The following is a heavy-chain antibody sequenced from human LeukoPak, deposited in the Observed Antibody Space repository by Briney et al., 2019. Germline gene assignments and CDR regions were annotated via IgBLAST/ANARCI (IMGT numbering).Heavy chain of an antibody. CDR1: GFTFSSYW. CDR3: ARATRIYSSGWYYSFDY. D-gene: IGHD6-19*01. J-gene: IGHJ4*02. V-gene: IGHV3-74*01. CDR2: INSDGSNT. Sequence: GGSLRLACAPSGFTFSSYWMHWVRHAPGKGLVWVSRINSDGSNTTYADSVKGRFSISRDNAKNTLYLHMNSLRAEDTAVYYCARATRIYSSGWYYSFDYWGQGTLVTVSS.